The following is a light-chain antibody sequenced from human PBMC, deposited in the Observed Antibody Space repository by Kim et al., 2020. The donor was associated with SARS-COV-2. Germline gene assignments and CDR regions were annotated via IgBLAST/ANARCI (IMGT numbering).Light chain of an antibody. Sequence: ENVLTQSPGTLSLSPGERVTLSCRASQSLSGSYLAWYQQKPGQAPMLLIFDASTRATGIPDRFSGSGSGTDFTLTISRLEAEDFAVYFCQQYGTAPTFGQGTRLEIK. CDR2: DAS. CDR3: QQYGTAPT. J-gene: IGKJ5*01. V-gene: IGKV3-20*01. CDR1: QSLSGSY.